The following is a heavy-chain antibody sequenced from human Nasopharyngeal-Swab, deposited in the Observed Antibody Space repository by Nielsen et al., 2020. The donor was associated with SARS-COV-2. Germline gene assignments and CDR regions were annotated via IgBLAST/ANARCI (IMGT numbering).Heavy chain of an antibody. D-gene: IGHD3-3*01. CDR1: GFIFSSYA. J-gene: IGHJ4*02. Sequence: GESLKISCAASGFIFSSYAINWVRQAPGKRPEWVSHISVSGADIHYGDSVRGRFTISRDNAKKSVYLQMNSLRAEDTAVYYCARRNDFGGPHQFYFEYWGQGTLVTVSS. V-gene: IGHV3-21*05. CDR2: ISVSGADI. CDR3: ARRNDFGGPHQFYFEY.